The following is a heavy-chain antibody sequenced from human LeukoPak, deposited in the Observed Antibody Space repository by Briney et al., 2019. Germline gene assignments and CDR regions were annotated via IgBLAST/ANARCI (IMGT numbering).Heavy chain of an antibody. V-gene: IGHV3-48*01. Sequence: GGSLRLSCAASGFTFSSYGMHWVRQAPGKGLEWISYIGIDSGNTNYADSVKGRFTISRENAKNSLYLQMNSLRAGDTAVYYCARGQRYSSGWVDYWGQGTLVTVSS. D-gene: IGHD6-19*01. CDR3: ARGQRYSSGWVDY. CDR1: GFTFSSYG. J-gene: IGHJ4*02. CDR2: IGIDSGNT.